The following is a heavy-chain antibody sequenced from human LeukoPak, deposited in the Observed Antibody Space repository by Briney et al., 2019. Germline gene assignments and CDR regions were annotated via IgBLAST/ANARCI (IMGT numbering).Heavy chain of an antibody. CDR3: ARGGPEGFDP. Sequence: GGSLRLSCAASGFTFSSYDMHWVRQPTGKGLEWVSGIGKGGDPYYAGSVKGRFTISRENAKNSLYPQMNSLRAGDTAVYYCARGGPEGFDPWGQGTLVTVSS. J-gene: IGHJ5*02. CDR2: IGKGGDP. CDR1: GFTFSSYD. V-gene: IGHV3-13*05.